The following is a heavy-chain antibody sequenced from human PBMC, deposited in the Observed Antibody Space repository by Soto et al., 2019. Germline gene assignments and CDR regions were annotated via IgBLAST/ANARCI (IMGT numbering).Heavy chain of an antibody. CDR1: GFTFSSYA. Sequence: EGQLLESEGCLVQPGGSLRLSCAASGFTFSSYAMRWVRQAPGKGLEWVSAISGSGGSTYYADSVKGRFTISRDNSKNTLYLQMNSLRAEDTAVYYCARRGSGSYYDYWGQGTLVTVSS. J-gene: IGHJ4*02. V-gene: IGHV3-23*01. CDR3: ARRGSGSYYDY. CDR2: ISGSGGST. D-gene: IGHD1-26*01.